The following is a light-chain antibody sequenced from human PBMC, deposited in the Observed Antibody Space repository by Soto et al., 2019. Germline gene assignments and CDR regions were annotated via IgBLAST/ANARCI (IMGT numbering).Light chain of an antibody. Sequence: EIVLTQSSGTLSLSPGERATLSCRASQSVSSSYLAWYQQKPGQAPRLLIYGASSRATGIPDRFSGSGSGTDFTLTISNLEPEDFAVYYCQQYGSSPNTFGQGTKLEIK. V-gene: IGKV3-20*01. CDR3: QQYGSSPNT. J-gene: IGKJ2*01. CDR2: GAS. CDR1: QSVSSSY.